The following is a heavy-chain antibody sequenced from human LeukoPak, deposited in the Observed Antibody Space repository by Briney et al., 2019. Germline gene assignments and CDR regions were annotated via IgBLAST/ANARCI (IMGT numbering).Heavy chain of an antibody. CDR1: GFTFSTYW. V-gene: IGHV3-7*03. CDR3: ARYCSGGSCFDY. CDR2: VNQDGGEN. Sequence: SGGSLRLSCAASGFTFSTYWMSWVRQAPGKGLEWVANVNQDGGENYYVDSVKGRFTISRDNAKNSLYLQMNSLRAEDTAVCYCARYCSGGSCFDYWGQGTLVTVSS. D-gene: IGHD2-15*01. J-gene: IGHJ4*02.